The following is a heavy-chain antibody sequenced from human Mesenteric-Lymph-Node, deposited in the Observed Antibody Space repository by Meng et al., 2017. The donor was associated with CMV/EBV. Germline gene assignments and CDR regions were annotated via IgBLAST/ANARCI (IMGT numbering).Heavy chain of an antibody. CDR3: VRGTSDSPGIDY. J-gene: IGHJ4*02. Sequence: CAASGLTFSGYWMHWVRQVPGEGLVWISRINKDGSGTDYADSVKGRFTTSRDNARNTLYLQMSSLRVDDTAVYYCVRGTSDSPGIDYWGQGTLVTVSS. CDR2: INKDGSGT. CDR1: GLTFSGYW. D-gene: IGHD1-1*01. V-gene: IGHV3-74*01.